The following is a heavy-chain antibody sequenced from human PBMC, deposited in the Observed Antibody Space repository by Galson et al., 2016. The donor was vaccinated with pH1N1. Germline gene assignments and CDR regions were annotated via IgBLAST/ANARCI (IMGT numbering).Heavy chain of an antibody. CDR3: ARDTSGHAPRPYGAFDI. Sequence: SLRLSCAASDFTFSSYEMSWVRQAPGKGLEWVAYISSSGSAIYYTDSVEGRFTISRGNAGNSLSPQMSILRAEDTAVYYCARDTSGHAPRPYGAFDIWGQGTMVTVSS. CDR2: ISSSGSAI. D-gene: IGHD3-10*01. J-gene: IGHJ3*02. V-gene: IGHV3-48*03. CDR1: DFTFSSYE.